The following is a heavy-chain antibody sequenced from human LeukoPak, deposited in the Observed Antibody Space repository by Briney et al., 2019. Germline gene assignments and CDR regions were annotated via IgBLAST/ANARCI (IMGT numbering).Heavy chain of an antibody. J-gene: IGHJ4*02. V-gene: IGHV3-23*01. CDR3: ARGPSSNWSGLDF. CDR2: ISDSGTST. CDR1: GFTFSSYA. Sequence: PGGSLRLSCAASGFTFSSYAMSWVRQAPGKGLEWVSTISDSGTSTYYADSVKGRFTVSRDNAKNTLYLQVNNLRAEDTAVYYCARGPSSNWSGLDFWGQGTLLTVSS. D-gene: IGHD6-13*01.